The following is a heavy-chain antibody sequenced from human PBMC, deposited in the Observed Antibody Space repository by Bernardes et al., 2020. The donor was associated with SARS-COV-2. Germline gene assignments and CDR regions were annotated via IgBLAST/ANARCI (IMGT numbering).Heavy chain of an antibody. J-gene: IGHJ5*02. D-gene: IGHD4-17*01. CDR3: ARVWTSGDLFDP. Sequence: ASMKVSCKASGYTFINFNMYWVRQAPGQRLECMGWINAGAGDTKYSQRFQDRLTITRDTSANTVYMELSSLRFEDTAVYYCARVWTSGDLFDPWGQGTLVTVSS. CDR2: INAGAGDT. V-gene: IGHV1-3*01. CDR1: GYTFINFN.